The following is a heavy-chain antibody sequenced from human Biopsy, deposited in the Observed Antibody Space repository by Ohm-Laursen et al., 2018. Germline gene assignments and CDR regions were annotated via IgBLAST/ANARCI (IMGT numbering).Heavy chain of an antibody. D-gene: IGHD2/OR15-2a*01. CDR2: IKRDGSQS. CDR3: TRDTTYYAGTTYYDALDV. Sequence: SLRLSCAASGFTFSTYWMTWVRQAPGKGLGWVANIKRDGSQSNHADSVKGRFTISRDNAKNSLYLQMSSLRAEDTAVYYCTRDTTYYAGTTYYDALDVWGQGTTVTVSS. CDR1: GFTFSTYW. J-gene: IGHJ3*01. V-gene: IGHV3-7*01.